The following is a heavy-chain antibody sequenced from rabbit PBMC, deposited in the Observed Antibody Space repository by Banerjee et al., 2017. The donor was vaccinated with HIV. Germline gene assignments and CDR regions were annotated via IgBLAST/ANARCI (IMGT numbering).Heavy chain of an antibody. CDR3: ASDPYTGTTYYFDL. V-gene: IGHV1S40*01. CDR1: GFSFSSSYY. D-gene: IGHD8-1*01. Sequence: QSLEESGGDLVKPGASLTLTCTASGFSFSSSYYISWVRQAPGKGLEWIACIYAGSSGSTYYASWVNGRFTISSHNAQNTLYLQLNSLTAADTATYFCASDPYTGTTYYFDLWGPGTLVTDS. CDR2: IYAGSSGST. J-gene: IGHJ4*01.